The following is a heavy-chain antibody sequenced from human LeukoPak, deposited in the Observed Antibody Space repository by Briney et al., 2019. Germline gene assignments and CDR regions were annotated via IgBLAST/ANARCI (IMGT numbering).Heavy chain of an antibody. V-gene: IGHV4-38-2*01. CDR3: ARLGTYCCSTSCPNWFDP. D-gene: IGHD2-2*01. J-gene: IGHJ5*02. CDR1: GYSISSGYY. CDR2: IYHSGST. Sequence: SETLSLTCAVSGYSISSGYYWGWIRQPPGKGLEWIGSIYHSGSTYYNPSLKSRVTISVDTSKNQFSLKLSSVTAADTAVYYCARLGTYCCSTSCPNWFDPWRQRTLVTVSS.